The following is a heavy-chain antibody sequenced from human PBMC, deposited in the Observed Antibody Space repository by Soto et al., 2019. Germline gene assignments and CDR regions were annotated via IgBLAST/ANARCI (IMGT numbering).Heavy chain of an antibody. CDR2: ISSSSSTI. Sequence: GGSLRLSCAASGFTFSSYSMNWVRQAPGKGLERVSYISSSSSTIYYADSVKGRFTISRDNAKNSLYLQMNSLRDEDTAVYYCARDAPPLAYYYDPNWFDPWGQGTLVTVSS. V-gene: IGHV3-48*02. CDR3: ARDAPPLAYYYDPNWFDP. D-gene: IGHD3-22*01. CDR1: GFTFSSYS. J-gene: IGHJ5*02.